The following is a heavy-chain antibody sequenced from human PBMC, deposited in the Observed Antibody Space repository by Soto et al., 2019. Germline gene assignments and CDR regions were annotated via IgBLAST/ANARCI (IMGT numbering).Heavy chain of an antibody. CDR3: ARXTYSSSWYLDYYYGMDV. J-gene: IGHJ6*02. Sequence: SETLSLTCTVSGGSISSSSYYWGWIRQPPGKGLEWIGSIYYSGSTYYNPSLKSRVTISVDTSKNQFSLKLSSVTAADTAVYYCARXTYSSSWYLDYYYGMDVWGQGTTVTVSS. CDR1: GGSISSSSYY. V-gene: IGHV4-39*01. CDR2: IYYSGST. D-gene: IGHD6-13*01.